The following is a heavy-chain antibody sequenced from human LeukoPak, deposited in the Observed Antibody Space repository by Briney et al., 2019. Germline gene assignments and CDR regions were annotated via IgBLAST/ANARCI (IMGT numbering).Heavy chain of an antibody. V-gene: IGHV1-18*01. Sequence: ASVKVSCXASGYTFTSYGISWVRLAPGQGLVWMGWISAYNGNTNYAQKLQGRVTMTTDTSTSTAYMELRSLRSDDTAVYYCARLQDYYDSSGYLDYWGQGTLVTVSS. CDR2: ISAYNGNT. CDR3: ARLQDYYDSSGYLDY. CDR1: GYTFTSYG. D-gene: IGHD3-22*01. J-gene: IGHJ4*02.